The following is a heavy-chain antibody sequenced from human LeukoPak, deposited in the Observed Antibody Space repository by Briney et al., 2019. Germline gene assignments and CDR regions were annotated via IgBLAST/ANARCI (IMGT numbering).Heavy chain of an antibody. D-gene: IGHD3-16*01. CDR2: IWYDGSNK. J-gene: IGHJ3*01. CDR3: AKDFEITFGGASGPST. Sequence: GGSLRLSCAASGFTFSSYGMHWVRQAPGKGLEWVAVIWYDGSNKYYAASVKGRFTISRDNSKNTLYLQMNSLIAEHTAVYYCAKDFEITFGGASGPSTWGQGTMVTVSS. CDR1: GFTFSSYG. V-gene: IGHV3-33*06.